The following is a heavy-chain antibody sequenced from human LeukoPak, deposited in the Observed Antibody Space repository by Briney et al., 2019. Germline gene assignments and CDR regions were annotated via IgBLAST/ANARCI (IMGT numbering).Heavy chain of an antibody. CDR3: ARANRDRVLTWFGEPERDALRYNWFDP. D-gene: IGHD3-10*01. J-gene: IGHJ5*02. CDR1: GYTFTSYY. Sequence: GASVKVSCKASGYTFTSYYMHWVRQAPGQGLEWMGIINPSGGSTSYAQKFQGRVTMTRDTSTSTVYMELSSLRSEDTAVYYCARANRDRVLTWFGEPERDALRYNWFDPWGQGTLVTVSS. CDR2: INPSGGST. V-gene: IGHV1-46*01.